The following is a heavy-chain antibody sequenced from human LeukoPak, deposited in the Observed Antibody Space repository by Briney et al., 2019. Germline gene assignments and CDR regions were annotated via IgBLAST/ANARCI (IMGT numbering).Heavy chain of an antibody. CDR3: AKDGCSSTSCYAAFGYYFDY. CDR1: GFTFSSYA. J-gene: IGHJ4*02. Sequence: GGSLRLSCAASGFTFSSYAMSWVRQAPGKGLEWVSAISGSGGSTYYADSVKGRFTISRDNSKNTLYLQMNSLRAEDTAAYYCAKDGCSSTSCYAAFGYYFDYWGQGTLVTVSS. V-gene: IGHV3-23*01. CDR2: ISGSGGST. D-gene: IGHD2-2*01.